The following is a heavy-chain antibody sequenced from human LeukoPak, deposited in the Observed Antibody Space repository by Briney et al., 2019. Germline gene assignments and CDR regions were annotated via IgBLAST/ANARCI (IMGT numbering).Heavy chain of an antibody. J-gene: IGHJ6*03. V-gene: IGHV1-8*03. CDR2: MNPNSGNT. CDR1: GYTFTSYD. D-gene: IGHD7-27*01. CDR3: AREVLGTYYYYMDV. Sequence: ASVKVSCKASGYTFTSYDINWVRQATGQGLEWMGWMNPNSGNTGYAQKFQGRVTITRNTSISTAYMELSSLRSEDTAVYYCAREVLGTYYYYMDVWGKGTTVTVSS.